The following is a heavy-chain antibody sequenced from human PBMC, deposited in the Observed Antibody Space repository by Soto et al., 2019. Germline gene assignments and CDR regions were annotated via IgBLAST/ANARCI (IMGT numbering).Heavy chain of an antibody. CDR1: GGSISSSNS. J-gene: IGHJ6*02. D-gene: IGHD1-26*01. CDR2: IYHSGST. CDR3: ARVSGSYYYGMDV. V-gene: IGHV4-4*02. Sequence: QVQLQESGPGLVKPSGPLYLTCAVSGGSISSSNSWGWVRQPPGKGLEWIGEIYHSGSTNYNPSLKSRVTISVDKSKTQFSLKRSSVTAADTAVYYCARVSGSYYYGMDVWGQGTTVTVSS.